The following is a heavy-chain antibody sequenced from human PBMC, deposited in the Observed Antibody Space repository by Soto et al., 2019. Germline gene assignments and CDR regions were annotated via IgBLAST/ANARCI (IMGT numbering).Heavy chain of an antibody. CDR2: ISAYNGNT. J-gene: IGHJ3*02. V-gene: IGHV1-18*01. CDR3: ASEYSSGWSKDAFDI. CDR1: GYTFTSYG. Sequence: ASVKVSCKASGYTFTSYGISWVRQAPGQGLEWMGWISAYNGNTNYAQKLQGRVTMTTDTSTSTAYMELRSLRSDDTAVYYCASEYSSGWSKDAFDIWGQGTMVTVSS. D-gene: IGHD6-19*01.